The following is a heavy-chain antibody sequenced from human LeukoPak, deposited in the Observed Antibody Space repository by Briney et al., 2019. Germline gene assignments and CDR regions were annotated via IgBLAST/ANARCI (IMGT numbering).Heavy chain of an antibody. CDR1: GFTFSSYG. Sequence: EGSLRLSCAASGFTFSSYGMHWVRQAPGKGLEWVAVIWYDGSNKYYADSVKGRFTISRDNSKNTLYLQMNSLRAEDTAVYYCARGIAAAGHLDYWGQGTLVTVSS. CDR2: IWYDGSNK. CDR3: ARGIAAAGHLDY. D-gene: IGHD6-13*01. J-gene: IGHJ4*02. V-gene: IGHV3-33*01.